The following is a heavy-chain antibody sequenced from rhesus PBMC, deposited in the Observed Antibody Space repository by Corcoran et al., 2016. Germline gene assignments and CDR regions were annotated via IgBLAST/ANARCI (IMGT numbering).Heavy chain of an antibody. CDR3: ATGSSWIYGLDS. J-gene: IGHJ6*01. CDR2: VDPEDGEA. V-gene: IGHV1-111*02. Sequence: EVQLVQSGAEVKKPGASVKISCKASGYTFTDHYLHWVRQAHGKRLEWMGLVDPEDGEAIHAQKFQDRVTITADTSTDTAYMELSSLRSEDTAVYYCATGSSWIYGLDSWGQGVVVTVSS. D-gene: IGHD6-13*01. CDR1: GYTFTDHY.